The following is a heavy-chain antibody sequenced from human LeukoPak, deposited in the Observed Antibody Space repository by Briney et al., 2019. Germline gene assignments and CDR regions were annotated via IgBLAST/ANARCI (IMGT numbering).Heavy chain of an antibody. CDR2: ISSSGSTI. CDR3: ARLWFGESRGDNWFDP. Sequence: GGSLRLSCVASGFTFSSYWMSWVRQAPGKGLEWVSYISSSGSTIYYADSVKGRFTISRDNAKNSLYLQMNSLRAEDTAVYYCARLWFGESRGDNWFDPWGQGTLVTVSS. J-gene: IGHJ5*02. CDR1: GFTFSSYW. V-gene: IGHV3-48*04. D-gene: IGHD3-10*01.